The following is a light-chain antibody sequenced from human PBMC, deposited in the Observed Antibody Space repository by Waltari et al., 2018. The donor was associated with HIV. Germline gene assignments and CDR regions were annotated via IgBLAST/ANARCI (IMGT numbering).Light chain of an antibody. CDR2: KAT. CDR3: HQYSNYLGS. CDR1: QNVGTW. V-gene: IGKV1-5*03. Sequence: DIHMSQSPPTLTASVGDRVNITCRASQNVGTWLAWYQQKPGEAPKLLIHKATDVEDGVPSRFSGSASGTESTLTIDSLHPDDFATFYCHQYSNYLGSFGQGTKLELK. J-gene: IGKJ1*01.